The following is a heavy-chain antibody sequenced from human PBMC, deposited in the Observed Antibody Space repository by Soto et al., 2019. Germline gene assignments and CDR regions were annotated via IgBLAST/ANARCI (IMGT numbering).Heavy chain of an antibody. CDR3: ARGRSSPSVAP. J-gene: IGHJ5*02. D-gene: IGHD6-6*01. CDR2: LIPIFGAA. V-gene: IGHV1-69*01. Sequence: QVQLVQSGAEVRKPGSSVKVSCKISGGTFTNYVISWLRQAPGQGLEWMGGLIPIFGAANLAQKFQGRVTKTADESTSTVNMELSRLTSEDTAVYYCARGRSSPSVAPWGQGTLVTVSS. CDR1: GGTFTNYV.